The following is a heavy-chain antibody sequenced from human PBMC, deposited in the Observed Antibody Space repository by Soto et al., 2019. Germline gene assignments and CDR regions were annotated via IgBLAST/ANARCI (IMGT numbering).Heavy chain of an antibody. J-gene: IGHJ6*02. CDR3: ARGQFWSGHTYGLAV. CDR1: GGSINSGDYS. Sequence: PSETLSLTCAVSGGSINSGDYSWSWIRRPPGKGLEWIGYIYHSGSTNYNPSLKSRVTISVDRSMNQFSLKLRSVTAADTAVYYCARGQFWSGHTYGLAVWGQGTTVTVSS. D-gene: IGHD3-3*01. V-gene: IGHV4-30-2*01. CDR2: IYHSGST.